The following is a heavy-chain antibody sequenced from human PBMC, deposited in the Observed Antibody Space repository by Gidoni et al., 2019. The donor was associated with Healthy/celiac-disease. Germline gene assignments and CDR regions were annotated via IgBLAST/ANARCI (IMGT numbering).Heavy chain of an antibody. CDR2: IYYSGST. V-gene: IGHV4-39*02. J-gene: IGHJ5*02. CDR3: ASLDGGYCSSTSCFWFDP. D-gene: IGHD2-2*03. Sequence: QLQLQESGPGLVKPSATLSLTCTVSGGSISSSSYYWGWIRQPPGKGLEWIGSIYYSGSTYYNTSLKSRVTISVDTSKNHFSLKLTSVTAADTAVYYCASLDGGYCSSTSCFWFDPWGQGTLVTVSS. CDR1: GGSISSSSYY.